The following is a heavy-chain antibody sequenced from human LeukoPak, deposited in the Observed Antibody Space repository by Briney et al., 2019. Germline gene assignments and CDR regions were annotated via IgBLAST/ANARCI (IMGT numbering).Heavy chain of an antibody. D-gene: IGHD6-13*01. CDR1: GFTFDDYA. CDR3: AKDMYSSRWYYFDY. J-gene: IGHJ4*02. CDR2: ISWNSGSI. V-gene: IGHV3-9*01. Sequence: GGSLRLSCAASGFTFDDYAMHWVRQAPGKGLEWVSGISWNSGSIGYADSVKGRFTISRDNAKNSLYLQMNSLRAEDTALYYCAKDMYSSRWYYFDYWGQGTLVTVSS.